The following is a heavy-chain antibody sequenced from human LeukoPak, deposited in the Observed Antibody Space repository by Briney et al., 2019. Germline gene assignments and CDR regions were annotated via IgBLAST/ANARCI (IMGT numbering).Heavy chain of an antibody. CDR3: AREVLDTAMALGY. D-gene: IGHD5-18*01. Sequence: PGGSLRLSCAASGFTVSSNYMSWVRQAPGKGLEWVSIIYSGVTTYYADSVKGRFTISRDNSKNTLYLQMNSLRAEDTAVYYCAREVLDTAMALGYWGQGTLVTVSS. V-gene: IGHV3-66*01. CDR1: GFTVSSNY. J-gene: IGHJ4*02. CDR2: IYSGVTT.